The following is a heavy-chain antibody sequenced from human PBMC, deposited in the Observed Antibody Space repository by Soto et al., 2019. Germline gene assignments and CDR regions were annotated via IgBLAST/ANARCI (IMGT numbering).Heavy chain of an antibody. CDR2: ISGSGGST. D-gene: IGHD3-22*01. CDR3: TTDSYSTMIVVRFDY. J-gene: IGHJ4*01. CDR1: GFTFSSYT. Sequence: GGSRRLSCEASGFTFSSYTMTWVRQAPGKGPEWVSAISGSGGSTSYADSVKGRVTISRDNSKNTLFLQMNSLRAEDTAVFYCTTDSYSTMIVVRFDYWGHGTLVTVSS. V-gene: IGHV3-23*01.